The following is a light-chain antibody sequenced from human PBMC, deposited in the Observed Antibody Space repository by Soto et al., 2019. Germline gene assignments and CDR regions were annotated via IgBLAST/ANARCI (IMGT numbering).Light chain of an antibody. CDR2: DAS. CDR1: QSVRSNY. CDR3: QQYGSSPLT. V-gene: IGKV3-20*01. J-gene: IGKJ4*01. Sequence: EIVLTQSPDTLSLSPGERATLSCRASQSVRSNYLAWYQQKPGQAPRFLIYDASSRATGIPDRFSGSGSGTDFTLTISRLEPEDFAAYNCQQYGSSPLTFGGGTKVEIK.